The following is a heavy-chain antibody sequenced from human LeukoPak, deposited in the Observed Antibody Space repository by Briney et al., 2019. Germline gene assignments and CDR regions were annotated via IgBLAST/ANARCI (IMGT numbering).Heavy chain of an antibody. D-gene: IGHD3-22*01. J-gene: IGHJ4*02. CDR2: ISPSGTDI. Sequence: GGSLRLSCAVSGFTFTDTYMTWIRQAPGKGLESLSYISPSGTDISYADSVKGRFTISRDNAKNSLYLQMNSLRAEDTALYYCAASYYYDSSGSSYFDYWGQGTLVTVSS. CDR3: AASYYYDSSGSSYFDY. V-gene: IGHV3-11*01. CDR1: GFTFTDTY.